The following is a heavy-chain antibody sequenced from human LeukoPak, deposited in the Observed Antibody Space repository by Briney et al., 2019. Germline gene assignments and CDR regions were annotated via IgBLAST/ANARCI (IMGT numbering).Heavy chain of an antibody. D-gene: IGHD3-3*01. CDR3: AKEAFYDPGGTTDY. V-gene: IGHV3-30-3*02. CDR2: ISYDGSNK. Sequence: GGSLRLSCAASGFTFSSYAMHWVRQAPGKGLEWVAVISYDGSNKYYADSVKGRFTISRGNSKNTLYLQMNSLRAEDTAVYYCAKEAFYDPGGTTDYWGQGTLVTVSS. J-gene: IGHJ4*02. CDR1: GFTFSSYA.